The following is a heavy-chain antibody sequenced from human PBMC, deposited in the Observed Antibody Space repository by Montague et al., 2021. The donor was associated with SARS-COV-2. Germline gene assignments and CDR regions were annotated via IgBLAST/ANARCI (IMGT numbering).Heavy chain of an antibody. CDR1: GFTFSRNS. J-gene: IGHJ4*02. V-gene: IGHV3-21*01. CDR3: ARGGEVDVWAPFGH. D-gene: IGHD3-16*01. CDR2: ISSDTLHT. Sequence: SVRLSCSTSGFTFSRNSMNWVRQAPGKGLEWVSTISSDTLHTFYXESVKGRFTISRDNAKNELYLQMNSLRAEDMAVYYCARGGEVDVWAPFGHWGQGTLVTVSS.